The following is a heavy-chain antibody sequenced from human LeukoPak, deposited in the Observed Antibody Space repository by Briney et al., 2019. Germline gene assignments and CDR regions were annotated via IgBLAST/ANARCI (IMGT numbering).Heavy chain of an antibody. V-gene: IGHV3-23*01. D-gene: IGHD6-19*01. CDR2: ISGSGSST. J-gene: IGHJ4*02. Sequence: PGGSLRLSCEASGFTFNSYGMSWVRQAPGKGLEWVSGISGSGSSTYYTDSVKGRFTISRDNSKNTLYLQMNSLSAEDTAVYYCAKDLAGNEYWGQGTLVTVSS. CDR3: AKDLAGNEY. CDR1: GFTFNSYG.